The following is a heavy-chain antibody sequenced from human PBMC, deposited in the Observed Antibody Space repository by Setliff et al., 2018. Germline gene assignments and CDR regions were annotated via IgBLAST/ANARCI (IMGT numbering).Heavy chain of an antibody. CDR1: GGSISSSSYY. CDR2: IYYSGST. J-gene: IGHJ4*02. D-gene: IGHD6-13*01. Sequence: SETLSLTCTVSGGSISSSSYYWGWIRQPPGKGLEWIGSIYYSGSTYYNPSLKSRVTISVDTSKNQFSLKLSSVTAADTAVYHCARGGRISYRPSSSWYILDYWGQGTLVTVSS. V-gene: IGHV4-39*01. CDR3: ARGGRISYRPSSSWYILDY.